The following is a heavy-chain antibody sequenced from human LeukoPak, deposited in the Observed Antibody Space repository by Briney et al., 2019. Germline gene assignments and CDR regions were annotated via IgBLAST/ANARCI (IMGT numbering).Heavy chain of an antibody. V-gene: IGHV4-59*08. J-gene: IGHJ4*02. D-gene: IGHD2-2*01. CDR1: GGSISSYY. Sequence: SETLSLTCTVSGGSISSYYWSWIRQPPGKGLEWIGYIYYSGSTNYNPSLKSRVTISVDTSKNQFSLKLSSVTATDTAVYYCARACRSTSCYAGFDYWGQGTLVTVSS. CDR2: IYYSGST. CDR3: ARACRSTSCYAGFDY.